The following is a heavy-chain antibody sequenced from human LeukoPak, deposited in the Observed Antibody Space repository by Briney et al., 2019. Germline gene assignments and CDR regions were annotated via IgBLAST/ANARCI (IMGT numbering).Heavy chain of an antibody. Sequence: PGGSLRLSCAASGFMFSSYWVHWVRQAPGKGLVWVSSINSDGSSTSYADSVKGRFTISRDNAKNTLYLQMNTLRAEDTAVYYCASLDYWGQGTPVTVSS. V-gene: IGHV3-74*01. CDR1: GFMFSSYW. CDR3: ASLDY. J-gene: IGHJ4*02. CDR2: INSDGSST.